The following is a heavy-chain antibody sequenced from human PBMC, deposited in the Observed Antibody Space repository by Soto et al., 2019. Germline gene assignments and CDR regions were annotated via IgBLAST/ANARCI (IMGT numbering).Heavy chain of an antibody. CDR3: AKEEVLMVYAIPFDY. CDR2: ISYDGSNK. V-gene: IGHV3-30*18. CDR1: GFTFSSYG. D-gene: IGHD2-8*01. J-gene: IGHJ4*02. Sequence: QVQLVESGGGVVQPGRSLRLSCAASGFTFSSYGMHWVRQAPGKGLEWVAVISYDGSNKYYADSVKGRFTISRDNSKNTLYLQMNSLRAEDTAVYYCAKEEVLMVYAIPFDYWGQGTLVTVSS.